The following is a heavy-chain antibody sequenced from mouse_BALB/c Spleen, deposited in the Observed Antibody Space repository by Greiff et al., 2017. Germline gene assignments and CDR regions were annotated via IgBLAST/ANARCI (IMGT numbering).Heavy chain of an antibody. J-gene: IGHJ4*01. D-gene: IGHD2-1*01. V-gene: IGHV3-2*02. CDR2: ISYSGST. CDR1: GYSITSDYA. CDR3: ARDGNYPLTGTGAMDY. Sequence: EVKLVESGPGLVKPSQSLSLTCTVTGYSITSDYAWNWIRQFPGNKLEWMGYISYSGSTSYNPSLKSRISITRDTSKNQFFLQLNSVTTEDTATYYCARDGNYPLTGTGAMDYWGQGTSVTVSS.